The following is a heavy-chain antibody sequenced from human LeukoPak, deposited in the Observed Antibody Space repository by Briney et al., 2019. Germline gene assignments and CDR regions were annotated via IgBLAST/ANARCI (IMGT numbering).Heavy chain of an antibody. CDR2: ISWNSGSI. Sequence: GGSLRLSCAASGFTFDDYAMHWVRQAPGKGLEWVSGISWNSGSIGYADSVKGRFTISRDNSKNTLYLQMNSLRAEDTAVYYCARVPYSYGYGGAYWFDPWGQGTLVTVSS. D-gene: IGHD5-18*01. CDR1: GFTFDDYA. CDR3: ARVPYSYGYGGAYWFDP. J-gene: IGHJ5*02. V-gene: IGHV3-9*01.